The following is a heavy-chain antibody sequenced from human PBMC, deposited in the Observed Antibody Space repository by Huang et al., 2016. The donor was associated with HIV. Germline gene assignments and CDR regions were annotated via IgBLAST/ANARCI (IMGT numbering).Heavy chain of an antibody. V-gene: IGHV4-39*01. D-gene: IGHD3-22*01. Sequence: QLQLQESGPGLVKPSETLSLTCTVSGGSISNDNYYWGWIRQPPGKGLEWIGTIYYRGTASYNPALKSRVTMSVDTSKNQFSLSLSSVAAADTAIYYCGRHQYYYDASGFHIDYWGQGTLVTVSS. CDR1: GGSISNDNYY. CDR2: IYYRGTA. CDR3: GRHQYYYDASGFHIDY. J-gene: IGHJ4*02.